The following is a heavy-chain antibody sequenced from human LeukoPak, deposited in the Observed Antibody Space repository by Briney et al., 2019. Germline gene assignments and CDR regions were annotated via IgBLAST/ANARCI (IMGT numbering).Heavy chain of an antibody. V-gene: IGHV4-59*01. J-gene: IGHJ4*02. CDR3: AGGAAAGRIDY. CDR2: MYYSGSP. Sequence: PSETLSLTCTVSGGSISSYYWSWIRQPPGKGLEWIGYMYYSGSPNYNPSLKSRVPIAVDTSKNQFSLKLSSVTAADTAVYYCAGGAAAGRIDYWGQGTLVTVSS. CDR1: GGSISSYY. D-gene: IGHD6-13*01.